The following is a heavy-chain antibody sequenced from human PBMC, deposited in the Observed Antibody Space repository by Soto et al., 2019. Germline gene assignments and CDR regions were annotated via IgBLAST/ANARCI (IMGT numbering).Heavy chain of an antibody. Sequence: PGGSLRLSCAASGFTFSSYAMHWVRQAPGKGLEWVAVISYDGSNKYYADSVKGRFTISRDNSKNTLYLQMNGLRAEDTAVYYCARGHYDFWSGYYGYYYYGMDVWGQGTTVTVSS. CDR3: ARGHYDFWSGYYGYYYYGMDV. CDR2: ISYDGSNK. J-gene: IGHJ6*02. D-gene: IGHD3-3*01. CDR1: GFTFSSYA. V-gene: IGHV3-30-3*01.